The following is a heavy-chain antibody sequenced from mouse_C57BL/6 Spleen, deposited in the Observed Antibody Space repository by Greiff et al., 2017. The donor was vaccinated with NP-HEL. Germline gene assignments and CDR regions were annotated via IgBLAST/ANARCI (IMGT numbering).Heavy chain of an antibody. J-gene: IGHJ2*01. Sequence: VQLQQSGPELVKPGASVKLSCKASGYTFTSYDINWVKQRPGQGLEWIGWIYPRDGSTKYNEKFKGKATLTVATSSSTAYMELHSLTSEDSAVYFCARGNYGNFYYFDYGGQGTTLTVSS. CDR2: IYPRDGST. V-gene: IGHV1-85*01. CDR3: ARGNYGNFYYFDY. D-gene: IGHD2-1*01. CDR1: GYTFTSYD.